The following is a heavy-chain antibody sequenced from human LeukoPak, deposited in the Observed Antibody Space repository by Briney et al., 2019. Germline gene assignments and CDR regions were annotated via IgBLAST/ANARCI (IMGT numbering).Heavy chain of an antibody. V-gene: IGHV1-2*02. D-gene: IGHD2-2*01. Sequence: ASVKVSCKASGYTFTDYYMHWERQAPGQGFEWMGWINPNDGDTNYAQKSQGRVTMTRDTSISTAHMEVSRLRSDDTAVYYCARANFLYCSSSTCLFDYWGQGTLVTVSS. CDR2: INPNDGDT. J-gene: IGHJ4*02. CDR3: ARANFLYCSSSTCLFDY. CDR1: GYTFTDYY.